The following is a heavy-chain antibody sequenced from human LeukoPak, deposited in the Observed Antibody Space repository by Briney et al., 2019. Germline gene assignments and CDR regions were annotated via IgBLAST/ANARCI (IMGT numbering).Heavy chain of an antibody. J-gene: IGHJ4*02. V-gene: IGHV3-48*01. Sequence: GGSLRLSCAASGFTFSDYNMIWFRQAPGKGLECISFISSRYNIINYADSVEGRCTISRDNAENSLYLQLNSLRVEDTAVYYCARGHSDYDFRLYWGQGTLVTVSS. CDR3: ARGHSDYDFRLY. CDR2: ISSRYNII. D-gene: IGHD5-12*01. CDR1: GFTFSDYN.